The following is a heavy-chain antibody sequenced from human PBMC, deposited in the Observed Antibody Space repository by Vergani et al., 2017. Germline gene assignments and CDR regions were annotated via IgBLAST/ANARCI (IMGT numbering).Heavy chain of an antibody. CDR2: IRSKAYGGTT. CDR1: GFTFGDYA. J-gene: IGHJ4*02. D-gene: IGHD5-24*01. V-gene: IGHV3-49*03. CDR3: TREEGDGYIKEDY. Sequence: EVQLVESGGGLVQPGRSLRLSCTASGFTFGDYAMSWFRQAPGKGLEWVGFIRSKAYGGTTEYAASVKGRFTISRDDSKSIAYLQMNSLKTEDTAVYYCTREEGDGYIKEDYWGQGTLVTVSS.